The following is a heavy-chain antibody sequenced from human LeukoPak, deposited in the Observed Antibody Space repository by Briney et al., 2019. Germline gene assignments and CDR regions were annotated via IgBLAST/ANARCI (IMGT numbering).Heavy chain of an antibody. D-gene: IGHD6-13*01. V-gene: IGHV4-34*01. CDR1: GGSISGYY. CDR3: ARGSSSWYTMGFDY. CDR2: INHSGST. J-gene: IGHJ4*02. Sequence: SETLSLTCTVSGGSISGYYWSWIRQPPGKGLEWIGEINHSGSTNYNPSLKSRVTISVDTSKNQFSLKLSSVTAADTAVYYCARGSSSWYTMGFDYWGQGTLVTVSS.